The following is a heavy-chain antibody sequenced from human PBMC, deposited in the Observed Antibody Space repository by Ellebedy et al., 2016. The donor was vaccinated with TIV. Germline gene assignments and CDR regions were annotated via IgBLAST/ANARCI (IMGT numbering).Heavy chain of an antibody. CDR3: ASWYYGSGSKNNY. J-gene: IGHJ4*02. Sequence: SETLSLTXAVYGGSFSGYFWSWIRQPPGKGLEWIGEINRSESTNYNPSLKSRVTISVDTSKNQFSLKLSSVTAADTAVYYCASWYYGSGSKNNYWGQGTLVTVSS. CDR2: INRSEST. V-gene: IGHV4-34*01. D-gene: IGHD3-10*01. CDR1: GGSFSGYF.